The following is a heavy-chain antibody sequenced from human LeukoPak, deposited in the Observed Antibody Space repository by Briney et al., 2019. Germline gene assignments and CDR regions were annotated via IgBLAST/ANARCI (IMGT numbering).Heavy chain of an antibody. Sequence: GASVKVSCKVSGYTLTELSMHWVRQAPGKGHEWMGGFDPEDGETIYAQKFQGRVTMTEDTSTDTAYMELSSLRSEDTAVYYCATWVVVPAAIGTDAFDIWGQGTMVTVSS. CDR3: ATWVVVPAAIGTDAFDI. D-gene: IGHD2-2*02. CDR2: FDPEDGET. CDR1: GYTLTELS. J-gene: IGHJ3*02. V-gene: IGHV1-24*01.